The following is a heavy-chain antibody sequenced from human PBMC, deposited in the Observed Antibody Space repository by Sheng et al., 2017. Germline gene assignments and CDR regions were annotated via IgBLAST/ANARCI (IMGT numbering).Heavy chain of an antibody. CDR3: ARTRLDFSSGYHLWIFDS. J-gene: IGHJ4*02. D-gene: IGHD3-3*01. V-gene: IGHV4-4*07. CDR2: IYTSGST. CDR1: GGSISNYY. Sequence: QVQLQESGPGLVKPSETLSLTCTVSGGSISNYYWSWIRQSAGKGLEWIGRIYTSGSTNYNPSLMSRVTMSVDTSRNQFXLKLRSVTAADTAVYFCARTRLDFSSGYHLWIFDSWGQGTLVTVSS.